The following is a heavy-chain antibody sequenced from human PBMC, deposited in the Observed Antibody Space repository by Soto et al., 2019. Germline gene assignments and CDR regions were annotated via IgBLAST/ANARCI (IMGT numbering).Heavy chain of an antibody. V-gene: IGHV3-48*01. Sequence: GGSLRLSCAASGFTFSSYSMNWVRQAPGKGLEWVSYISSSSSTIYYADSVKGRFTISRDNAKNSLYLQMNSLRAEDTAVYYCAREDYDFWSGYSHYMDVWGKGTTVTVSS. D-gene: IGHD3-3*01. J-gene: IGHJ6*03. CDR3: AREDYDFWSGYSHYMDV. CDR1: GFTFSSYS. CDR2: ISSSSSTI.